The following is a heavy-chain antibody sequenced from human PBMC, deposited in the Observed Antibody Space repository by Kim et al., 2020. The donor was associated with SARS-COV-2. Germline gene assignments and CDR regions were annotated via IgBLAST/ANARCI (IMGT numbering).Heavy chain of an antibody. V-gene: IGHV4-39*01. D-gene: IGHD2-15*01. J-gene: IGHJ6*02. CDR3: ARTLVVVADYYYYGMDV. Sequence: SETLSLTCTVSGGSISSSSYYWGWIRQPPGKGLEWIGSIYYSGSTYYNPSLKSRVTISVDTSKNQFSLKLSSVTAADTAVYYCARTLVVVADYYYYGMDVWGQGTTVTVSS. CDR1: GGSISSSSYY. CDR2: IYYSGST.